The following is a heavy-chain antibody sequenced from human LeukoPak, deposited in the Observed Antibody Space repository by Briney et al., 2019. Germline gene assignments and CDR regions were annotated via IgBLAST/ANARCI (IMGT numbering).Heavy chain of an antibody. J-gene: IGHJ4*02. CDR3: ARADGDYPYYFDY. CDR1: GGSISSYY. CDR2: IYYSGST. V-gene: IGHV4-59*01. D-gene: IGHD4-17*01. Sequence: KSSETLSLTCTVSGGSISSYYWSWIRQPPGKGLEWIGYIYYSGSTNYNPSLKSRVTISVDTSKNQFSLKLSSVTAADTAVYYCARADGDYPYYFDYWGQGTLVTVSS.